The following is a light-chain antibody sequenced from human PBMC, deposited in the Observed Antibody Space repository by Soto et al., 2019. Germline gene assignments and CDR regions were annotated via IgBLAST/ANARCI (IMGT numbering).Light chain of an antibody. CDR3: QQYNSYRT. CDR1: QSISSY. V-gene: IGKV1-5*01. CDR2: DAS. J-gene: IGKJ1*01. Sequence: DIQMTQSPSSLSASVGDRVTINCRASQSISSYLNWYQQKPGKAPKLLIYDASSLESGVPSRFSGSGSGTEFTLTISSLQPDDFATYYCQQYNSYRTFGQGTKVDIK.